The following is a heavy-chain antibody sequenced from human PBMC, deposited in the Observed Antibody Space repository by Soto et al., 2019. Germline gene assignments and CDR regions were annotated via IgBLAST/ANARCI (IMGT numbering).Heavy chain of an antibody. CDR2: IYWNDDK. V-gene: IGHV2-5*01. Sequence: QITLKESGPTLVKPTQTLTLTCTFSGFSLSTSGVGVGWIRQHPGKALEWLALIYWNDDKRYSQSLKSRLTITTDTSKNRVVLTMTNMDPVYTATYYFALSHGDVWVQGTTVTVSS. CDR3: ALSHGDV. J-gene: IGHJ6*02. CDR1: GFSLSTSGVG.